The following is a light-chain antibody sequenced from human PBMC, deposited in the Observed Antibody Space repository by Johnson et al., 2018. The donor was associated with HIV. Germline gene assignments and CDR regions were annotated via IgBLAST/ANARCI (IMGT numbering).Light chain of an antibody. CDR3: GTWDNSLNVSV. V-gene: IGLV1-51*02. Sequence: QSVLTQPPSVSAAPGQKVTISCSGSSSNIGNNYVSWYQQLPGAAPKVLIYENNKRPSGIPDRFSGSKSGTSATLGITGLQTGDEADYFCGTWDNSLNVSVFGTATKVTVL. CDR1: SSNIGNNY. CDR2: ENN. J-gene: IGLJ1*01.